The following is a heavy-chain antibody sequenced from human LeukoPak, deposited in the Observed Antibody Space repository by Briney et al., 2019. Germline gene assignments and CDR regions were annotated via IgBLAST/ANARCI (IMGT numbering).Heavy chain of an antibody. J-gene: IGHJ4*02. V-gene: IGHV3-30*04. CDR1: GFTFSSYA. D-gene: IGHD6-19*01. CDR3: ATSSGYSSGWLGY. Sequence: GGSLRLSCAASGFTFSSYAMHWVRQAPGKGLEWVTVISYDGSNKYYADSVKGRFTISRDNSKNTLYLQMNSLRAEDTAVYYCATSSGYSSGWLGYWGQGTLVTVSS. CDR2: ISYDGSNK.